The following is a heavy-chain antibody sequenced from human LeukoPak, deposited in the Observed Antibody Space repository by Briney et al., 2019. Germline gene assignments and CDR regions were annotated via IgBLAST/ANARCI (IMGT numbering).Heavy chain of an antibody. CDR2: IIDSGKTV. V-gene: IGHV3-48*01. CDR3: ARPIPGYSSSWDGSDY. D-gene: IGHD6-13*01. Sequence: TGGSLRLSCAVSGFTFSNYSMNWVRQTPGKGLEWIAYIIDSGKTVYYADSVKGRFTISRDNAKNSLYLQMNSLRAEDTAVYYCARPIPGYSSSWDGSDYWGQGTLVTVSS. CDR1: GFTFSNYS. J-gene: IGHJ4*02.